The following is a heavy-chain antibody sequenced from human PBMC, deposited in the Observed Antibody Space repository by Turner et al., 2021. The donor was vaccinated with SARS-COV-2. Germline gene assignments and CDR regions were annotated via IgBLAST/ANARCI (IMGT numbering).Heavy chain of an antibody. Sequence: EVQLVESGGGLIQPGGSLRLSCAASGFTVSSNYMSWVRQSPGKGLEWVSGICSGGSTYYADSVKGRFTISRDKSKNTLYLQMNSLRAEDTAVYYCARGHVPAASNFYYYYYYGMDVWGQGTTVTVSS. CDR1: GFTVSSNY. CDR2: ICSGGST. V-gene: IGHV3-53*01. D-gene: IGHD2-2*01. CDR3: ARGHVPAASNFYYYYYYGMDV. J-gene: IGHJ6*02.